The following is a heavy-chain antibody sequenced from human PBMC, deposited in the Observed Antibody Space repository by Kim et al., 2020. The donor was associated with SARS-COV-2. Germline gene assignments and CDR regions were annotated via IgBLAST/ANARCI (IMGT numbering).Heavy chain of an antibody. J-gene: IGHJ6*02. V-gene: IGHV3-30*18. CDR1: GFTFSSYG. Sequence: GGSLRLSCAASGFTFSSYGMHWVRQAPGKGLEWVAVISYDGSNKYYADSVKGRFTISRDKSKNTLYLQMNSLRAEDTAVYYCAKGVLDVGYCSGGSCYHYYYGMDVWGQGTTVTVSS. CDR3: AKGVLDVGYCSGGSCYHYYYGMDV. CDR2: ISYDGSNK. D-gene: IGHD2-15*01.